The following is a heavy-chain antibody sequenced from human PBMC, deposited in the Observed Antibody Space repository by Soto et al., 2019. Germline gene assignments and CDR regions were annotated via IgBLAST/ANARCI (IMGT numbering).Heavy chain of an antibody. CDR3: ARESYYDYIWGSYSPFDY. J-gene: IGHJ4*02. CDR1: GYTFTGYY. Sequence: GASVKVSCKASGYTFTGYYMHWVRQAPGQGLEWMGWINPNSGGTNYAQKFQGWVTMTRDTSISTAYMELSRLRSDDTAVYYCARESYYDYIWGSYSPFDYWGQGTLVTVSS. CDR2: INPNSGGT. V-gene: IGHV1-2*04. D-gene: IGHD3-16*01.